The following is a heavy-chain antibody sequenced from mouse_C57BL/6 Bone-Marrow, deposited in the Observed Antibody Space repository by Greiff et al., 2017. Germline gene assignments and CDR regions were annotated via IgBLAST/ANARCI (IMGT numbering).Heavy chain of an antibody. J-gene: IGHJ2*01. CDR3: ARDQGYGLDY. Sequence: DVQLQESGPGLVKPSQSLSLTCSVTGYSITSGYYWNWIRQFPGNKLEWMGYISYDGSNNYNPSLKNRISITRDTSKNQFFLKLNSVTTEDTATYYCARDQGYGLDYWGQGTTLTVSS. D-gene: IGHD1-1*01. V-gene: IGHV3-6*01. CDR1: GYSITSGYY. CDR2: ISYDGSN.